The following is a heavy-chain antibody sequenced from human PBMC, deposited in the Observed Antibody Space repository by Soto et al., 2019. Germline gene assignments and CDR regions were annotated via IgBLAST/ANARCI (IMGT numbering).Heavy chain of an antibody. CDR3: ARERMVRGVTTRYYYGMDV. CDR1: GCTFSSYW. D-gene: IGHD3-10*01. J-gene: IGHJ6*02. V-gene: IGHV3-74*01. Sequence: WGTLRRSCAASGCTFSSYWMHWVRQAPGKGLVWVSRINSDGSSTSYADSVKGRFTISRDNAKNTLYLQMNSLRAEDTAVYYCARERMVRGVTTRYYYGMDVWGQGTTVTVSS. CDR2: INSDGSST.